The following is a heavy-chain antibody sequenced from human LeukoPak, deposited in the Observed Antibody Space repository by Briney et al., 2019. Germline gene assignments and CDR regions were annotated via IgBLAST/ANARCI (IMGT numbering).Heavy chain of an antibody. Sequence: ASVKVSCKASGYTFTVYYMHWVRQAPGQGLAWMGWINPNSGGTNYAQKFQGRVTMTRDTSISTAYMELSRLRSDDTAVYYCARGVIDLLWFGESPSPIDYWGQGTLVTVSS. J-gene: IGHJ4*02. CDR2: INPNSGGT. D-gene: IGHD3-10*01. CDR3: ARGVIDLLWFGESPSPIDY. V-gene: IGHV1-2*02. CDR1: GYTFTVYY.